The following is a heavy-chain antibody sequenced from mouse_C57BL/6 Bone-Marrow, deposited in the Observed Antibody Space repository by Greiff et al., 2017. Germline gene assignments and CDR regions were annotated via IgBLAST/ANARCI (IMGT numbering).Heavy chain of an antibody. CDR2: ISYDGSN. Sequence: EVKLQESGPGLVKPSQSLSLTCSVTGYSITSGYYWNWIRQFPGNKLEWMGYISYDGSNNYNPSLKNRISITRDTSKNQFFLKLNSVTTEDTATYYCARLYYDDYWGQGTTLTVSS. V-gene: IGHV3-6*01. J-gene: IGHJ2*01. D-gene: IGHD2-4*01. CDR3: ARLYYDDY. CDR1: GYSITSGYY.